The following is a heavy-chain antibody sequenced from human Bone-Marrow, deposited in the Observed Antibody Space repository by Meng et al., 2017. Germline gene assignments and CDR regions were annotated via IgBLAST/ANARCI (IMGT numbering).Heavy chain of an antibody. CDR1: GGSISRGGYY. J-gene: IGHJ5*02. CDR3: ASTYYYDSTGPNWFGP. Sequence: QVQLQESGPGLVKPSQTLSLTCTLSGGSISRGGYYWSWIRQHPGKGLEWIGYVYYSGTTDYNPSLKSRVTISADTSKNQFSLKLSAVTAADTAVYYCASTYYYDSTGPNWFGPWGQGTLVTVSS. V-gene: IGHV4-31*03. D-gene: IGHD3-22*01. CDR2: VYYSGTT.